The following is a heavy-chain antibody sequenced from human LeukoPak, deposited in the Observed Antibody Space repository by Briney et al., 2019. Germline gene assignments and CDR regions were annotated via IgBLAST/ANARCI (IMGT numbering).Heavy chain of an antibody. CDR1: GGSISSSSYD. J-gene: IGHJ4*02. D-gene: IGHD4-17*01. CDR3: ARDREGLDYD. Sequence: SETLSLTCTVSGGSISSSSYDWGWLRQPPGKGLEWIVSIYYSGSTYYNPSLKSRVTISVDTSKNQFSLKLSSVTAADTAVYYCARDREGLDYDGGQGTLVTVSS. CDR2: IYYSGST. V-gene: IGHV4-39*07.